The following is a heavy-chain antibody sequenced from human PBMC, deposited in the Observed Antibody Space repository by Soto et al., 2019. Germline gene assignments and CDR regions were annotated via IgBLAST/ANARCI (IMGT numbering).Heavy chain of an antibody. CDR2: IYAGGST. V-gene: IGHV3-53*02. CDR1: GFTVNSDY. J-gene: IGHJ4*02. Sequence: EVQLVETGGGLTQPGRSLRLSCENSGFTVNSDYMSWVRQAPGKGLERVSIIYAGGSTYYADSVRGRFTISSDKSRNTLYLQMNSLRVKDTAVYYCARSFDYGYIHHWGQGTLVTVST. D-gene: IGHD3-10*01. CDR3: ARSFDYGYIHH.